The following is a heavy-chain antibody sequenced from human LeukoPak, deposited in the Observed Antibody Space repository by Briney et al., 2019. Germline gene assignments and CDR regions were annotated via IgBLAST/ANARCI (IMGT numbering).Heavy chain of an antibody. J-gene: IGHJ3*01. CDR1: GYTFTGYY. CDR3: ARGQGGSIAARLDAFDL. D-gene: IGHD6-6*01. V-gene: IGHV1-2*02. CDR2: INPNSGGT. Sequence: ASVKVSCKASGYTFTGYYMHWVRQAPGQGLEWMGWINPNSGGTNYAQKFQGRVTMTRDTSISTAYMELSRLRSDDTAVYYCARGQGGSIAARLDAFDLWGQGTMVTVSS.